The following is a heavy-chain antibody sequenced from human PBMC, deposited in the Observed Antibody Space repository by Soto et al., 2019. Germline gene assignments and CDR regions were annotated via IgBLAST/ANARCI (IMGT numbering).Heavy chain of an antibody. Sequence: QVQLQESGPGLVKPSETLSLTCTVSGVSISNNYWSWIRQPPGKGLEWIGYIYYNGNTNYSPSLKSRVNMSVDTSGNPNPLKLTTVTAADTAVYYCTRANWYSEYWGQGTLVTVSS. CDR2: IYYNGNT. J-gene: IGHJ4*02. CDR1: GVSISNNY. V-gene: IGHV4-59*01. D-gene: IGHD7-27*01. CDR3: TRANWYSEY.